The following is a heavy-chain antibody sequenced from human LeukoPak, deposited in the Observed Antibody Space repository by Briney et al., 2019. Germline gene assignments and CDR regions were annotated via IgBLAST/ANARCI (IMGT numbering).Heavy chain of an antibody. V-gene: IGHV3-74*01. CDR3: IREGFMD. J-gene: IGHJ4*02. CDR2: ITSDGSGT. CDR1: VLTFSTWW. Sequence: GGSLRLSCAASVLTFSTWWIHCVRQAPGKGLVWVSRITSDGSGTIYADSVKGRFTISKDNAKNKIYLQINSLRADETAVYYCIREGFMDWGQGTLVTVSS.